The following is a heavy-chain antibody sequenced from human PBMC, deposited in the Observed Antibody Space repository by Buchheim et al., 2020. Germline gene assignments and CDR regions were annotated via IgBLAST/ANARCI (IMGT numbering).Heavy chain of an antibody. CDR1: GFTFSSYA. CDR3: ARDVTTYFDY. J-gene: IGHJ4*02. CDR2: ISYDGSNK. V-gene: IGHV3-30-3*01. Sequence: QVQLVESGGGVVQPGRSLRLSCAASGFTFSSYAMHWVRQAPGKGLEWVAVISYDGSNKYYADSVKGRFTISRDNSKNTLYLQMNSLRVEDTAVYYCARDVTTYFDYWGQGTL. D-gene: IGHD4-11*01.